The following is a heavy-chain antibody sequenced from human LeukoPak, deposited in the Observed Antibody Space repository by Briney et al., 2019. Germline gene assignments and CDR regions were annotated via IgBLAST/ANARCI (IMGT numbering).Heavy chain of an antibody. J-gene: IGHJ5*02. CDR3: ARGSARWFDP. V-gene: IGHV3-11*05. CDR2: ISSTSSHT. CDR1: GFTFSDSY. Sequence: GGSLRLSCAASGFTFSDSYMSWIRQAAGKGLEWISYISSTSSHTNYADSVKGRFTISRDNVKRSLYLQMNSLRAEDTAVYYCARGSARWFDPWGQGTLVTVSS.